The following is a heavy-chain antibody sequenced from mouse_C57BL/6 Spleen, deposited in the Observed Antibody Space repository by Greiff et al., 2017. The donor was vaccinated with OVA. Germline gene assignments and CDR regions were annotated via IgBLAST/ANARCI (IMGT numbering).Heavy chain of an antibody. Sequence: DVMLVESGGDLVKPGGSLKLSCAASGFTFSSYGMSWVRQTPDKRLEWVATISSGGSYTYYPDSVKGRFTISRDNAKNTLYLQMSSLKSEDTAMYYCARHGTAQADFAMDYWGQGTSVTVSS. J-gene: IGHJ4*01. CDR2: ISSGGSYT. D-gene: IGHD3-1*01. CDR1: GFTFSSYG. CDR3: ARHGTAQADFAMDY. V-gene: IGHV5-6*02.